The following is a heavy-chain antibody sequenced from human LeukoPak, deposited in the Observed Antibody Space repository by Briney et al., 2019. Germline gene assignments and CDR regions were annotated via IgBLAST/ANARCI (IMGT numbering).Heavy chain of an antibody. D-gene: IGHD6-25*01. V-gene: IGHV4-30-2*01. CDR2: IYHSGST. CDR1: GGSISSGGYS. Sequence: SETLSLTCAVSGGSISSGGYSWSWIRQPPGKGLEWIGYIYHSGSTYYNPSLKSRVTISVDRSKNQFSLKLSSVTAADTAVYYCARGGGTFDYWGQGTLVTVSS. J-gene: IGHJ4*02. CDR3: ARGGGTFDY.